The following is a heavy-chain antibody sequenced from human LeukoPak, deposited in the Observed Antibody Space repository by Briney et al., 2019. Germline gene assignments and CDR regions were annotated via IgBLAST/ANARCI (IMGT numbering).Heavy chain of an antibody. V-gene: IGHV3-64*01. CDR3: ARRGYYSNYDY. CDR1: GFTFSSFA. Sequence: GGSLRLSCAASGFTFSSFAMHWVRQAPGKQLEYVSAICSNGGCTYYANSVKGRFTISRDNSKNTLYLQMGSLRAEDMAVYYCARRGYYSNYDYWGQGTLVTVSS. J-gene: IGHJ4*02. CDR2: ICSNGGCT. D-gene: IGHD4-11*01.